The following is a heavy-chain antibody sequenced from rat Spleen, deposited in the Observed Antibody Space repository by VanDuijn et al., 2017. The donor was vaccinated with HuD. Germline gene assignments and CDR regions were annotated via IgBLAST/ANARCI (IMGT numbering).Heavy chain of an antibody. Sequence: EVQLVESGGGLVQPGRSMKLSCAASGFTFSNYYMAWVRQAPTKGLEWVASISTGGSTYYPDSVKGRFTISRDNAKSTLYLQMNSLRSEDTATYYCTRVRYRYNLYVYYGSLTTEGIVSGPLYFDYWGQGVMVTVSS. V-gene: IGHV5-25*01. CDR3: TRVRYRYNLYVYYGSLTTEGIVSGPLYFDY. J-gene: IGHJ2*01. CDR2: ISTGGST. CDR1: GFTFSNYY. D-gene: IGHD1-11*01.